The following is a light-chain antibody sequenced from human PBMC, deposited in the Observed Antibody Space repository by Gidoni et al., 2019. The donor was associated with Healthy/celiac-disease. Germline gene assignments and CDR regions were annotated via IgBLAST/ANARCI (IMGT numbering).Light chain of an antibody. V-gene: IGKV3-11*01. J-gene: IGKJ4*01. CDR1: QSVSSY. CDR2: DAS. Sequence: EIVLTQSPATLPLSPGERATLSCSASQSVSSYLAWYQQKPGQAPRLLIYDASNRATGIPARCSGSGSGTDFTLTISSLEPEDFAVYYCQQRSNWPLTFGGGTKVEIK. CDR3: QQRSNWPLT.